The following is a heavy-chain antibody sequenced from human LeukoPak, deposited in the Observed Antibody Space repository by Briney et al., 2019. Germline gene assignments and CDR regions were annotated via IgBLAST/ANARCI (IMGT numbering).Heavy chain of an antibody. Sequence: PGGSLRLSCAASGFTLSSYGMHWVRQAPGKGLEWVAVIWYDGSKKYYVDSVKGRFTISRDNAKNSLYLQMNSLRAEDTAVYYCARDPAVAGTWEYGMDVWGQGTTVTVSS. CDR1: GFTLSSYG. D-gene: IGHD6-19*01. CDR2: IWYDGSKK. CDR3: ARDPAVAGTWEYGMDV. V-gene: IGHV3-33*01. J-gene: IGHJ6*02.